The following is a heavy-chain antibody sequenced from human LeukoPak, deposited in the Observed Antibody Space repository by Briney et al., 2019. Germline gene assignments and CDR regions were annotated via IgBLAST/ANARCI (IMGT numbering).Heavy chain of an antibody. Sequence: PGGSLRLSCAASGFTFSDYYMSWIRQAPGKGLEWVSYISSSGSTIYYADSVKGRFTISRDNAKNSLYLQMNSLRAEDTALYYCARVLDDFWSGPLKAWGQGTLVTVSS. D-gene: IGHD3-3*01. CDR1: GFTFSDYY. CDR3: ARVLDDFWSGPLKA. V-gene: IGHV3-11*01. J-gene: IGHJ5*02. CDR2: ISSSGSTI.